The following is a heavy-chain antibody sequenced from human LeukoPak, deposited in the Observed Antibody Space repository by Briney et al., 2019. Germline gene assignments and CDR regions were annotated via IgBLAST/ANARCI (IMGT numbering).Heavy chain of an antibody. D-gene: IGHD6-6*01. Sequence: SETLPLTCTVSGGSISSGGYYWSWIRQPPGKGLEWIGYIYHSGSTYYNPSLKSRVTISVDRSKNQFSLKLSSVTAADTAVYYCARDGSSSWYFQHWGQGTLVTVSS. CDR2: IYHSGST. J-gene: IGHJ1*01. CDR3: ARDGSSSWYFQH. V-gene: IGHV4-30-2*01. CDR1: GGSISSGGYY.